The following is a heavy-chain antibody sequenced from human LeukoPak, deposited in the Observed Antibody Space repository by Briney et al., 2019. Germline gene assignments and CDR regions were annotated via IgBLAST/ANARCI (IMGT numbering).Heavy chain of an antibody. CDR3: ARDNSVRDEAWWFNR. J-gene: IGHJ5*02. V-gene: IGHV1-46*01. Sequence: ASVKVSYKASGYTFTSYYMHWVRQSPAQGLEGMGIINPSGGSTSYEQKFQGRITMTRDMSTSTVYMELSSLRSEDTAVYYCARDNSVRDEAWWFNRWGQGTLVT. D-gene: IGHD5-24*01. CDR1: GYTFTSYY. CDR2: INPSGGST.